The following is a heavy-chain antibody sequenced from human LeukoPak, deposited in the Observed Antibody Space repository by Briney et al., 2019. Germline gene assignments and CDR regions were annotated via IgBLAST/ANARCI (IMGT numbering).Heavy chain of an antibody. CDR1: GGSISSSSHY. V-gene: IGHV4-39*07. D-gene: IGHD1-14*01. J-gene: IGHJ6*03. Sequence: SETLSLTCTVSGGSISSSSHYWGWLRQPPGKGLEWIGRIYYSGSTYNNPSLKSRVTISVDTSRNQFSLKLSSVTAADTAVYFCARVGPDTNCNYYYYYMDVWGKGTTVTVSS. CDR3: ARVGPDTNCNYYYYYMDV. CDR2: IYYSGST.